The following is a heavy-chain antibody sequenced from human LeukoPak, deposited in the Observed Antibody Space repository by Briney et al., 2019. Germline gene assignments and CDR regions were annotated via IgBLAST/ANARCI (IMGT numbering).Heavy chain of an antibody. V-gene: IGHV1-8*02. CDR2: MNPNSGNT. CDR1: GYTFTSYY. J-gene: IGHJ4*02. CDR3: AGSETYDSSGYYKD. Sequence: ASVKVSCKASGYTFTSYYMHWVRQATGQGLEWMGWMNPNSGNTGYAQKFQGRVTMTRNTSISTAYMELSSLRSEDTAVYYCAGSETYDSSGYYKDWGQGTLVTVSS. D-gene: IGHD3-22*01.